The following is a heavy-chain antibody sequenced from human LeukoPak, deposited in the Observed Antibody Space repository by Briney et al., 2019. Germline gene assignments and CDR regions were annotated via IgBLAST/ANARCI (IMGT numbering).Heavy chain of an antibody. D-gene: IGHD2-21*01. V-gene: IGHV1-46*01. CDR3: AGGCGSSGYFDY. Sequence: ASVKVSCKASGYSFTSYYLHWVRQAPGQGLEWMGIINPSSVNTTYTQKIQGRVTMTRDTSTSTVYMELSSLRSEDTAVYYCAGGCGSSGYFDYWGRGTLVTVSS. CDR2: INPSSVNT. J-gene: IGHJ4*02. CDR1: GYSFTSYY.